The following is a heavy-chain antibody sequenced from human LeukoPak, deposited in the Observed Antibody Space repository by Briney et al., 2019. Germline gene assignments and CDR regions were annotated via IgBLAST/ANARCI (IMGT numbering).Heavy chain of an antibody. V-gene: IGHV1-69-2*01. Sequence: GASVKVSCKASGYTFTGYYTHWVQQAPGKGLEWMGLVDPEDGETIYAEKFQGRVTITADTSTDTAYMELSSLRSEDTAVYYCATAPKSIAVAEYYLDYWGQGTLVTVSS. CDR1: GYTFTGYY. D-gene: IGHD6-19*01. CDR3: ATAPKSIAVAEYYLDY. J-gene: IGHJ4*02. CDR2: VDPEDGET.